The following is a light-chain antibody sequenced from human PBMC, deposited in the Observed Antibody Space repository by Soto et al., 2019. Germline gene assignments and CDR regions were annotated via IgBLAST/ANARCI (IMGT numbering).Light chain of an antibody. CDR1: SGHSSYA. J-gene: IGLJ2*01. Sequence: QPVLTQSPSDSASLGASVKLTCTLSSGHSSYAIAWHQQQPEKGPRYLMKLNSDGSHSKGDGIPDRFSGSSSGAERYLTISSLQSEDVADYYCQTWGSGPVVFGGGTKLTVL. CDR3: QTWGSGPVV. V-gene: IGLV4-69*01. CDR2: LNSDGSH.